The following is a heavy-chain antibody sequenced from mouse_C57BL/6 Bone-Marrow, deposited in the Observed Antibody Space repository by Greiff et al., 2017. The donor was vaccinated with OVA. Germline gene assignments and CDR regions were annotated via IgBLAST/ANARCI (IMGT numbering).Heavy chain of an antibody. D-gene: IGHD2-1*01. CDR3: AGRYYGNYVYYYAMDY. Sequence: VQLQQPGAELVKPGASVKLSCKASGYTFTSYWMHWVKQRPGRGLEWIGRIDPNSGGTKYNEKFKSKATLTVDKPSSTAYMQLSSLTSEDSAVYYCAGRYYGNYVYYYAMDYWGQGTSVTVSS. CDR1: GYTFTSYW. J-gene: IGHJ4*01. CDR2: IDPNSGGT. V-gene: IGHV1-72*01.